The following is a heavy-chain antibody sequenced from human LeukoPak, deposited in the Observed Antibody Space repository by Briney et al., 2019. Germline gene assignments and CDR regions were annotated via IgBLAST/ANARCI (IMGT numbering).Heavy chain of an antibody. V-gene: IGHV3-48*04. J-gene: IGHJ4*02. CDR2: ISSSSSTI. CDR3: ASLGYCSSTSCGKVDY. D-gene: IGHD2-2*01. CDR1: GFTFSSYS. Sequence: GGSLRLSCAASGFTFSSYSMNWVRQAPGKGLEWVSYISSSSSTIYYADSVKGRFTISRDNAKNSLYLQMNSLRAEDTAVYYCASLGYCSSTSCGKVDYWGQGTLVTVSS.